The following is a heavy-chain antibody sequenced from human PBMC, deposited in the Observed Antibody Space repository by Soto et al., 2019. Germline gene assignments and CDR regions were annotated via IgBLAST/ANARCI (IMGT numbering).Heavy chain of an antibody. Sequence: GGSLRLSCAASGFTFSSYGMHWVRQAPGKGLEWVAVISYDGSNKYYADSVKGRFTISRDNSKNTLYLQMNSLRAEDTAVYYCAKGGMRSVTHWAHIDYWGQGTLVTVSS. CDR1: GFTFSSYG. V-gene: IGHV3-30*18. CDR3: AKGGMRSVTHWAHIDY. CDR2: ISYDGSNK. D-gene: IGHD3-16*01. J-gene: IGHJ4*02.